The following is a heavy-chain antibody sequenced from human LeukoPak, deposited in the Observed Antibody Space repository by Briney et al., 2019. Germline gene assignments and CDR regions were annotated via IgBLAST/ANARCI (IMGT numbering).Heavy chain of an antibody. Sequence: GRSLRLSCAASGFTFSSYGMHWVRQAPGKGREWVAVIWYDGSNKYYADSVKGRFTIYRDNSKNTLYLQMNSLRAEDTAVYYCARDRPGYSYGRSYYYMDVWGKGTTVTVSS. CDR3: ARDRPGYSYGRSYYYMDV. CDR2: IWYDGSNK. J-gene: IGHJ6*03. V-gene: IGHV3-33*01. CDR1: GFTFSSYG. D-gene: IGHD5-18*01.